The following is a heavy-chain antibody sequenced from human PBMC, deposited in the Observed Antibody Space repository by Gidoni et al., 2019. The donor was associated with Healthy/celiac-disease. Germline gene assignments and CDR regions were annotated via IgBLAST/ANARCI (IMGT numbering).Heavy chain of an antibody. CDR3: ARAGYCTNGVCYTNWYFDL. CDR2: IYTSGST. D-gene: IGHD2-8*01. V-gene: IGHV4-61*02. J-gene: IGHJ2*01. Sequence: QVQLQESGPGLVKPSQTLSLTCTVSGGSISSGSYYWSWIRPPAGKGLEWIGRIYTSGSTNYNPSLKSRVTISVDTSKNQFSLKLSSVTAADTAAYYCARAGYCTNGVCYTNWYFDLWGRGTLVTVSS. CDR1: GGSISSGSYY.